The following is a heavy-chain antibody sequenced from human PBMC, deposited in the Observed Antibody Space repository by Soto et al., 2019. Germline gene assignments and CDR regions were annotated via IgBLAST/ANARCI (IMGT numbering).Heavy chain of an antibody. CDR1: GFTFSDSW. J-gene: IGHJ5*02. Sequence: EVQLVESGGGLVQPGGSLRLSCTASGFTFSDSWMTCVRQAPGKGLEWVARIKPDESEKKYADSVKGPFYLSRDNAKNSTYLQMDSLRGEDTPVYYCVRSGSNSASWGQGTLVTGSS. CDR2: IKPDESEK. D-gene: IGHD4-4*01. CDR3: VRSGSNSAS. V-gene: IGHV3-7*01.